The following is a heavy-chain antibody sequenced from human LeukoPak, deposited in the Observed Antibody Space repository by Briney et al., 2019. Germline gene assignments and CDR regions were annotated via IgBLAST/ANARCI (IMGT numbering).Heavy chain of an antibody. J-gene: IGHJ6*02. CDR2: ISSSSSYI. CDR1: GFTFSSYS. D-gene: IGHD2-15*01. Sequence: GGSLRLSCAASGFTFSSYSMNWVRQAPGKGLEWVSSISSSSSYIYYADSVKGRFTNSRDNAKNSLYLQMNSLRAEDTAVYYCARAFSECSGGSCYYYYYYGMDVWGQGTTVTVSS. CDR3: ARAFSECSGGSCYYYYYYGMDV. V-gene: IGHV3-21*01.